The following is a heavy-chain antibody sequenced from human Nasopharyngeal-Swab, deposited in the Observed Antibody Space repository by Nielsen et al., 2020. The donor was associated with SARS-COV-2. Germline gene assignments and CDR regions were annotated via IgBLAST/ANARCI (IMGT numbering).Heavy chain of an antibody. CDR2: INTNTGNP. V-gene: IGHV7-4-1*02. CDR3: ARELYSYGYRALGY. CDR1: GYTFTSYA. D-gene: IGHD5-18*01. J-gene: IGHJ4*02. Sequence: ASVKVSCKASGYTFTSYAMNWVRQAPGQGLEWMGWINTNTGNPTYAQGFTGRFVFSLDTSVSTAYLQISSLKAEDTAVYYCARELYSYGYRALGYWGQGTLVTVFS.